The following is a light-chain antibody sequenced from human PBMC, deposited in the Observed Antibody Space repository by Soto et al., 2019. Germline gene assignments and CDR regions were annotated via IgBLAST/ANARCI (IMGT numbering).Light chain of an antibody. CDR1: QPVDYNY. CDR3: QQYGSSGT. Sequence: EIVLTQSPATLSLSPGERATLSFRASQPVDYNYVAWYQQKPGQIPRLLIYAASYRASGIPPRFSGSGSGTHFTLTISRLEPEDFAVYYCQQYGSSGTFGQGTKGDIK. V-gene: IGKV3-20*01. CDR2: AAS. J-gene: IGKJ1*01.